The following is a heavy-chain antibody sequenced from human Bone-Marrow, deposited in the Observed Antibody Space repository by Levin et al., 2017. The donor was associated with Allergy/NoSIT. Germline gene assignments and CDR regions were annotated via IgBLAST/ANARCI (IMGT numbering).Heavy chain of an antibody. J-gene: IGHJ6*02. CDR2: INPNSGGT. CDR1: GYTFTGYY. V-gene: IGHV1-2*04. Sequence: GGSLRLSCKASGYTFTGYYMHWVRQAPGQGLEWMGWINPNSGGTNYAQKFQGWVTMTRDTSISTAYMELSRLRSDDTAVYYCARDHLRYCISTSCHVYYYYYYGMDVWGQGTTVTVSS. CDR3: ARDHLRYCISTSCHVYYYYYYGMDV. D-gene: IGHD2-2*01.